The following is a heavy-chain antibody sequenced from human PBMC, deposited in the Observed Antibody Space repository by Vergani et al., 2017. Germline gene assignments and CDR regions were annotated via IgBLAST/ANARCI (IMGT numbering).Heavy chain of an antibody. CDR1: GFTFSSYA. V-gene: IGHV3-23*01. CDR3: AKARLRFLEWLGAFDI. CDR2: ISGSGGST. Sequence: EVQLLESGGGLVQPGGSLRLSCAASGFTFSSYAMSWVRQAPGKGLEWVSAISGSGGSTYYAESVKGRFTISRDNSKNTLYLQMNSLRAEDTAVYYCAKARLRFLEWLGAFDIWGQGTMVTVSS. D-gene: IGHD3-3*01. J-gene: IGHJ3*02.